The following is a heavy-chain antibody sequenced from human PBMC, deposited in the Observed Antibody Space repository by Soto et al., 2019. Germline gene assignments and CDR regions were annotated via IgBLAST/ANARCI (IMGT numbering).Heavy chain of an antibody. V-gene: IGHV1-18*04. J-gene: IGHJ4*02. CDR3: ARHNRTPLLWFGELSS. CDR1: CYTFTSYG. Sequence: GXSVKVSFKASCYTFTSYGISWVRQAPVQGLEWMGWISAYNGNTNYAQKLQGRVTMTTDTSTSTAYMELRSLRSDDTAVYYCARHNRTPLLWFGELSSWGQGTLVTVSS. D-gene: IGHD3-10*01. CDR2: ISAYNGNT.